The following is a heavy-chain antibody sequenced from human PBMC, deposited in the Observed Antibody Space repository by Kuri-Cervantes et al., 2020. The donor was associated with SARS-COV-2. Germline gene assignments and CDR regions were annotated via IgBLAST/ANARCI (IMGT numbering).Heavy chain of an antibody. Sequence: KVSCKGSGYSFTSYWIGWVRQMRGKGLEWMGFIYPGDSDTRYSPSFQGRVTISADKSISTTYLQWSSLKASDTAMYYCARHTDDFSGSHPEVDYYVMDVWGKGTTVTVSS. CDR1: GYSFTSYW. CDR3: ARHTDDFSGSHPEVDYYVMDV. J-gene: IGHJ6*04. D-gene: IGHD1-26*01. V-gene: IGHV5-51*01. CDR2: IYPGDSDT.